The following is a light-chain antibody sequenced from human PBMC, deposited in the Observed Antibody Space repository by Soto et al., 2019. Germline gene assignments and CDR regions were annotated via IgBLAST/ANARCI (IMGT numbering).Light chain of an antibody. J-gene: IGKJ1*01. CDR3: QQYGSSPWT. V-gene: IGKV3-20*01. CDR2: GAS. CDR1: QSVSSTY. Sequence: EIVLTQSPGTLSLSPGERATLSCRASQSVSSTYLAWYQQTPGQAPRLLIYGASRRATGIPDRFSGSGSGTDFTLTITRLEAEDSAVYYCQQYGSSPWTFGQGTKVEIK.